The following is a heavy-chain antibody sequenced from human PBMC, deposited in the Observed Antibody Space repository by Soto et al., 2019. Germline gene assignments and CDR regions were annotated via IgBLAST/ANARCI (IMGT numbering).Heavy chain of an antibody. CDR3: ARGASGRTSTTVTTIWFDP. CDR2: IYYSGST. CDR1: GGSIRSYY. V-gene: IGHV4-59*12. Sequence: SETLSLTCTVSGGSIRSYYWSWIRQPPGKGLEWIGYIYYSGSTNYNPSLKSRVTISVDTSKNQFSLKLSSVTAADTAVYYCARGASGRTSTTVTTIWFDPWGQGTLVTVS. J-gene: IGHJ5*02. D-gene: IGHD4-17*01.